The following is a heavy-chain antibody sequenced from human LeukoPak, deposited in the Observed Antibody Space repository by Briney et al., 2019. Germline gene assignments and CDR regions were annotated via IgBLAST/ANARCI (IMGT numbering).Heavy chain of an antibody. CDR3: ARDDSAGAWELLWDY. CDR1: GFSFSSYS. CDR2: ISLDSSTM. D-gene: IGHD1-26*01. J-gene: IGHJ4*02. V-gene: IGHV3-48*02. Sequence: QPGGSLRLSCAASGFSFSSYSMNWVRQAPGKGLEWVSYISLDSSTMYYADSVKGRFTISRDNAKNSLYLQMNSLRDDDTAVYYCARDDSAGAWELLWDYRGQGTLVTVSS.